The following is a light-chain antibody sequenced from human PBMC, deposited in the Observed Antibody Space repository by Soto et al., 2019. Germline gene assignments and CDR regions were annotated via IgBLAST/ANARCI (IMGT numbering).Light chain of an antibody. V-gene: IGLV1-47*02. CDR3: AAWVDSLSAVV. J-gene: IGLJ2*01. Sequence: QSVLTQSPSASGAPGQRVTISCSGSTSNVGSDYVYWYQQLPGTAPQPLIYNNNQRPSGVPDRFSASKSGTSASLAISGLRSEDEADYYCAAWVDSLSAVVFGGGTKLTVL. CDR2: NNN. CDR1: TSNVGSDY.